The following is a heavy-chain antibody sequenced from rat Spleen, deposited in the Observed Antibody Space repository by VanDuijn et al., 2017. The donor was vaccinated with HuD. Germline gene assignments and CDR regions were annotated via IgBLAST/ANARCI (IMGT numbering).Heavy chain of an antibody. CDR3: TGPFDY. Sequence: EVQLVESGGGLVQPGRSMKLSCAASGFTFSNYGLAWVRQAPKKGLEWVASITNTGDNAHYPDFVKGRFTISRDNAKSTLFLQMDSLRSEDTATYYCTGPFDYWGQGVMVTVSS. J-gene: IGHJ2*01. V-gene: IGHV5-25*01. CDR2: ITNTGDNA. CDR1: GFTFSNYG.